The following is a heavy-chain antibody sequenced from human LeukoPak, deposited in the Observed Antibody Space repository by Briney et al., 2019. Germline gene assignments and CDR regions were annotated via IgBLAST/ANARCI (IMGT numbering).Heavy chain of an antibody. D-gene: IGHD2-2*01. CDR1: GFTFSSYG. CDR2: ISGSGGST. CDR3: AKSSRVRYCSSTSCVNNWFDP. V-gene: IGHV3-23*01. Sequence: GGSLRLSCAASGFTFSSYGMSWVRQAPGKGLEWVSAISGSGGSTYYADSVKGRFTISRDNSKNTLYLQMNSLRAEDTAVYYCAKSSRVRYCSSTSCVNNWFDPWGQGTLVTVSS. J-gene: IGHJ5*02.